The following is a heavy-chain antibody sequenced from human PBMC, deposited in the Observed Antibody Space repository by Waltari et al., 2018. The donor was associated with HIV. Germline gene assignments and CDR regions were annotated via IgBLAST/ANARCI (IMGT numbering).Heavy chain of an antibody. D-gene: IGHD3-22*01. CDR3: ARTPYDTSGYCFDY. V-gene: IGHV3-33*01. J-gene: IGHJ4*02. Sequence: GRSLRLSCAASGFTFSSYGMHWVRQAPGKGLEWLAVVWYDGKNKYYADSVKGRFTVSRDNSKNTLFLQMNSLRVDDTAVYYCARTPYDTSGYCFDYWGQGTLV. CDR1: GFTFSSYG. CDR2: VWYDGKNK.